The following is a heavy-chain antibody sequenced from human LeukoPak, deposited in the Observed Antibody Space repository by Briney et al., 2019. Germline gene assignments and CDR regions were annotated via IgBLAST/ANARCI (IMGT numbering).Heavy chain of an antibody. Sequence: GGSLSLFCAASGFTFITNAMHWVRQAPGKGLEWMAVISFDGSSDTYADPVEGRFTISRDNSKNTLYLQMNSLRNDDTAVYYCARDGANDLFKGGAYFLDWGQGGLVTVSS. CDR3: ARDGANDLFKGGAYFLD. CDR2: ISFDGSSD. V-gene: IGHV3-30-3*01. CDR1: GFTFITNA. D-gene: IGHD4/OR15-4a*01. J-gene: IGHJ1*01.